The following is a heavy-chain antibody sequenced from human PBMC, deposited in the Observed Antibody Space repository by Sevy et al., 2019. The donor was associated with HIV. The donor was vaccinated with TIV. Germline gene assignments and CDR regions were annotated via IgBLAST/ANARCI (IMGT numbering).Heavy chain of an antibody. J-gene: IGHJ5*02. CDR3: AKNGVSTMMVVAPPHFDP. CDR2: ISGSGGTT. V-gene: IGHV3-23*01. CDR1: GFTFTNFA. Sequence: GGSLRLSCAASGFTFTNFAMSWVRQAPGKGLEWVSTISGSGGTTYYADSVRGRFTFSRDNSKSTLYLEMNSLRAEDTAVYFCAKNGVSTMMVVAPPHFDPWGQGTLVTVSS. D-gene: IGHD3-22*01.